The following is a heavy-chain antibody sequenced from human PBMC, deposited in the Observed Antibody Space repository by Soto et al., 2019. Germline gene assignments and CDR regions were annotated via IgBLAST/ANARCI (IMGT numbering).Heavy chain of an antibody. Sequence: GGSLRLSCAASGFTFSSYSMNWVRQAPGKGLEWVSYISSSSSTIYYADSVKGRFTISRDNAKNSLYLQMNSLRAEDTAVYYCARDRDYDFWSGYRDAFDIWGQGTMVTVSS. CDR2: ISSSSSTI. J-gene: IGHJ3*02. D-gene: IGHD3-3*01. CDR3: ARDRDYDFWSGYRDAFDI. CDR1: GFTFSSYS. V-gene: IGHV3-48*01.